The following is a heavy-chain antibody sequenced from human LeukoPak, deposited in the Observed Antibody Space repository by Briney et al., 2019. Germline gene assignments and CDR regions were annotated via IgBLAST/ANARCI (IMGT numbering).Heavy chain of an antibody. CDR2: INWNGDST. V-gene: IGHV3-20*04. J-gene: IGHJ5*02. D-gene: IGHD3-10*01. Sequence: GGSLRLSCAASGFTLDDYGMSWVRQAPGKGLEWVSGINWNGDSTGYVDSVKGRFTISRDNAKNSLYLQMNSLRAEDTALYYCARERTSLLWFGELFLLDPWGQGTLVTVSS. CDR3: ARERTSLLWFGELFLLDP. CDR1: GFTLDDYG.